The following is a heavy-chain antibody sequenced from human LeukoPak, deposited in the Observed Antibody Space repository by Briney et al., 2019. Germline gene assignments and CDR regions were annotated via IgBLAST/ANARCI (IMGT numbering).Heavy chain of an antibody. CDR3: ARGGVVTQPGYFQH. Sequence: PSETLSLTCTVSGVSICSYYWNWIRQPAGKGLEWIGRIYTSGSTNFNPSLKSRVTMSVDTSKNQFSLKLSSVTAADTAVYYCARGGVVTQPGYFQHWGQGTLVTVSS. D-gene: IGHD3-3*01. J-gene: IGHJ1*01. V-gene: IGHV4-4*07. CDR2: IYTSGST. CDR1: GVSICSYY.